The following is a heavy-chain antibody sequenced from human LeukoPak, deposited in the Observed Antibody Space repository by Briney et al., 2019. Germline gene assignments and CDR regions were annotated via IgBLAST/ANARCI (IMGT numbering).Heavy chain of an antibody. CDR2: ISSSSSYI. CDR3: ARDRGEYSSGWYDHYYMDV. Sequence: PGGSLRLSCAASGFTFSSYSMNWVRQAPGKGLEWVSSISSSSSYIYYADSVKGRFTISRDNAKNSLYLQMNSLRTEDTAVYYCARDRGEYSSGWYDHYYMDVWGKGTTVTVSS. CDR1: GFTFSSYS. V-gene: IGHV3-21*01. J-gene: IGHJ6*03. D-gene: IGHD6-19*01.